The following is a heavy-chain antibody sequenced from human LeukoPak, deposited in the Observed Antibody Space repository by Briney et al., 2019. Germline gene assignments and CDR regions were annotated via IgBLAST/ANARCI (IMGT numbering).Heavy chain of an antibody. CDR3: ASGIAAAGTPFSVV. V-gene: IGHV1-18*01. J-gene: IGHJ3*01. Sequence: ASVKVSCKASGGTFSSYAISWVRQAPGQGLEWMGWISAYNGNTNYAQKLQGRVTMTTDTSTSTAYMELWSLRSDDTAVYYCASGIAAAGTPFSVVWGQGTMVTVSS. D-gene: IGHD6-13*01. CDR1: GGTFSSYA. CDR2: ISAYNGNT.